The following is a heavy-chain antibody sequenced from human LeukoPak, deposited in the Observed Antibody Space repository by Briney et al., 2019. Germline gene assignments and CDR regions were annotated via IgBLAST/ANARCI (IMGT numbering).Heavy chain of an antibody. CDR1: GYTFTDYY. D-gene: IGHD6-13*01. CDR3: ASSLISAAGTSFDS. J-gene: IGHJ4*02. V-gene: IGHV1-2*02. Sequence: VASVKVSCKASGYTFTDYYMHWVRQAPGQGLEWMGWINPNSGGRNYAQKFQGRVTLTRDTSISTAYMELSGLRSDDTAVYYCASSLISAAGTSFDSWGQGTLVTVSS. CDR2: INPNSGGR.